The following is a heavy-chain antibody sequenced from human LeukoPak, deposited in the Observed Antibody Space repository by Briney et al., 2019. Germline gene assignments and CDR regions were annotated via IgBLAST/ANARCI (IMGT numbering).Heavy chain of an antibody. D-gene: IGHD3-10*01. Sequence: GGSLRLSCAASGFTFSSYAMSWVRQAPGKGLEWVSVIYSGGSTYYADSVKGRFTISRDNSKNTLYLQMNSLRAEDTAVYYCARVFGSSYYMDVWGKGTTVTISS. V-gene: IGHV3-66*01. CDR1: GFTFSSYA. CDR3: ARVFGSSYYMDV. J-gene: IGHJ6*03. CDR2: IYSGGST.